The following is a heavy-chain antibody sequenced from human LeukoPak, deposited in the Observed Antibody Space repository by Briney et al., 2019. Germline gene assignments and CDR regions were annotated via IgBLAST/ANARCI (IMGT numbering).Heavy chain of an antibody. V-gene: IGHV3-53*01. CDR1: GFTVSSTY. D-gene: IGHD4-17*01. CDR3: ARDNYGDNLDY. CDR2: IYTGGST. J-gene: IGHJ4*02. Sequence: GGSLRLSCAASGFTVSSTYMSWVRQAPGKGLEWVSVIYTGGSTYYADSVKGRFTISRDNPKNTLYLQMNSLRAEDTAVYYCARDNYGDNLDYWGQGTLVTASS.